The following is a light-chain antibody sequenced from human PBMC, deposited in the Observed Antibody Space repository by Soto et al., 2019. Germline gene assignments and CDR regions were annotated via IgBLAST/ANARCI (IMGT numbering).Light chain of an antibody. CDR2: WAS. J-gene: IGKJ2*01. V-gene: IGKV4-1*01. Sequence: DIVMTQSPDSLAVSLGERATINFKSIHIVWKGSNNKDCLAWYQQKPGQPPKLLLYWASTRESGVPDRFSGSGSGTDFTLTISSLQAEDVAIYYCQQFSSPPFFPFGQGTKVDIK. CDR1: HIVWKGSNNKDC. CDR3: QQFSSPPFFP.